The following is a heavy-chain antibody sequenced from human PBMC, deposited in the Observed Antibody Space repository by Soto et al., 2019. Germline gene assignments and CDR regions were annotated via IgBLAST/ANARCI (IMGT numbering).Heavy chain of an antibody. D-gene: IGHD3-9*01. V-gene: IGHV4-39*01. J-gene: IGHJ5*02. CDR2: IYYSGST. Sequence: SVTLSLTCTVSGGSISSSSYYWGWIRQPPGKGLEWIGSIYYSGSTYYNPSLKSRVTISVDTSKNQFSLKLSSVTAADTAVYYCARRGTFSTGYYVPTNWFDPWGQGTLVTVSS. CDR1: GGSISSSSYY. CDR3: ARRGTFSTGYYVPTNWFDP.